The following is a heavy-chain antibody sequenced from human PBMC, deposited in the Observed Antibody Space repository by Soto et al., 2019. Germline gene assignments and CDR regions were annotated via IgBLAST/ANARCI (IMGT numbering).Heavy chain of an antibody. CDR1: GCSVSSGDYY. CDR2: IYYSGNT. CDR3: ARIPVDTSMIYWLDP. J-gene: IGHJ5*02. Sequence: SETLSLTYTASGCSVSSGDYYWSRVRQPPGKGLGWIGYIYYSGNTNYNPSLKSRVIISVDTSKTLFSLKLTSVTAADTAVYYCARIPVDTSMIYWLDPWGQGTLVTVS. D-gene: IGHD5-18*01. V-gene: IGHV4-61*08.